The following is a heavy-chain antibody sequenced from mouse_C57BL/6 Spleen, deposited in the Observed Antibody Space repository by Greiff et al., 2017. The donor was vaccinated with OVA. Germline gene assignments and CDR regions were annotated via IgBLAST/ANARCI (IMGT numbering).Heavy chain of an antibody. V-gene: IGHV1-18*01. Sequence: EVQLQESGPELVKPGASVKIPCKASGYTFTDYNMDWVKQSHGKSLEWIGDINPNNGGTIYNQKFKGKATLTVDKSSSTAYMELRSRTSEDTAVYNCARSDYDGPHYYAMDYWGQGTSVTVSS. D-gene: IGHD2-4*01. CDR1: GYTFTDYN. CDR3: ARSDYDGPHYYAMDY. J-gene: IGHJ4*01. CDR2: INPNNGGT.